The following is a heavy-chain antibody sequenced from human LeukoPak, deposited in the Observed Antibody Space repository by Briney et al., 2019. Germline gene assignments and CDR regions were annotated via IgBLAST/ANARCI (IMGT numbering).Heavy chain of an antibody. CDR2: IYYSGST. V-gene: IGHV4-59*01. CDR1: GGSISSYY. D-gene: IGHD3-9*01. Sequence: SETLSLTCTVSGGSISSYYWSWIRQPPGKGLEWIGYIYYSGSTNYNPSLKSRVTISVDTSKNQFSLKLSSVTAADTAVYYCTRDILTGYSNWFDPWGQGTLVTVSS. J-gene: IGHJ5*02. CDR3: TRDILTGYSNWFDP.